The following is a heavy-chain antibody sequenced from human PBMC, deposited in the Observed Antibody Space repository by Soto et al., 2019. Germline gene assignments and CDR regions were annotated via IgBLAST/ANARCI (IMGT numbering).Heavy chain of an antibody. J-gene: IGHJ6*02. CDR1: GFTFGDYA. Sequence: GGSLRLSCTASGFTFGDYAMSWVRQAPGKGLEWVGFIRSKAYGGTTEYAASVKGRFTISRDDSKSIAYLQMNSLKTEDTAVYYCTRDGRDWAFPFYGMDVWGQGTTVTVSS. V-gene: IGHV3-49*04. D-gene: IGHD3-9*01. CDR3: TRDGRDWAFPFYGMDV. CDR2: IRSKAYGGTT.